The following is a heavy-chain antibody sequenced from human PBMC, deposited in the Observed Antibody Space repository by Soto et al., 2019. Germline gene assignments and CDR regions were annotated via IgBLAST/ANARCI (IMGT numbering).Heavy chain of an antibody. V-gene: IGHV3-74*01. D-gene: IGHD1-26*01. CDR2: INSDGSST. J-gene: IGHJ6*03. CDR1: GFTFSSYW. Sequence: GGSLRLSCAASGFTFSSYWMHWVRQAPGKGLVWVSRINSDGSSTSYADSVKGRFTISRDNAKNTLYLQMNSLRAEDTAVYYCASSGVGKFYYYYYYMDVWGKGTTVTVSS. CDR3: ASSGVGKFYYYYYYMDV.